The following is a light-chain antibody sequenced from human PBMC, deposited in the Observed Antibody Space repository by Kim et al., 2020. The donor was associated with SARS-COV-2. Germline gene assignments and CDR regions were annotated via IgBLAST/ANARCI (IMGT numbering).Light chain of an antibody. CDR1: QNIDAW. CDR2: TAS. CDR3: QQYKTYPGT. V-gene: IGKV1-5*03. J-gene: IGKJ4*01. Sequence: ASGGDRVTISCRASQNIDAWLAWYQQKPGKAPKLLIYTASTLESGVPSRFSGSGSGTEFTLTISSLQPDDFATYYCQQYKTYPGTFGGGTKVDIK.